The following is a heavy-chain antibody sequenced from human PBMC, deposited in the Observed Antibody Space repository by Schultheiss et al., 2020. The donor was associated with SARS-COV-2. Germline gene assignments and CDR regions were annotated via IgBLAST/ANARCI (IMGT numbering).Heavy chain of an antibody. CDR2: ISDSGDKI. D-gene: IGHD1-1*01. CDR3: ARQTGVFDY. V-gene: IGHV3-23*01. Sequence: GGSLRLSCAASGFTFDDYAMHWVRQAPGKGLEWVSGISDSGDKIYYADSVKGRFTISRDNSKNTLYLQMNSLRAEDTAVYYCARQTGVFDYWGQGTLVTVSS. CDR1: GFTFDDYA. J-gene: IGHJ4*02.